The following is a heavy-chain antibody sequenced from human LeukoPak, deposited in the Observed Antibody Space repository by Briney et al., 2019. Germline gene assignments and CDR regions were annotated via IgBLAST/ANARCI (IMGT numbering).Heavy chain of an antibody. CDR1: GGSFGGYY. CDR2: INHSGST. V-gene: IGHV4-34*01. CDR3: ARARRYDFWSGYPTYYYYYMDV. Sequence: KPSETLSLTCAVYGGSFGGYYWSWIRQPPGKGLEWIGEINHSGSTNYNPSLKSRVTISVDTSKNQFSLKLSSVTAADTAVYYCARARRYDFWSGYPTYYYYYMDVWGKGTTVTVSS. J-gene: IGHJ6*03. D-gene: IGHD3-3*01.